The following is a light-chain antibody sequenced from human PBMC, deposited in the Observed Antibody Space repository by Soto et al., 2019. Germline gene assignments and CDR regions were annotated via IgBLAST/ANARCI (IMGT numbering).Light chain of an antibody. CDR3: SSYTSIVTLV. J-gene: IGLJ2*01. Sequence: QSALTQPASVSGSPGQSITISCTGTSSDVGAYNYVSWYQQHPGKAPKLIIYEVSNRPSGVSNRFSGSKSGNTASLTISGLQAEDEADYYCSSYTSIVTLVFGGGTKLT. V-gene: IGLV2-14*01. CDR1: SSDVGAYNY. CDR2: EVS.